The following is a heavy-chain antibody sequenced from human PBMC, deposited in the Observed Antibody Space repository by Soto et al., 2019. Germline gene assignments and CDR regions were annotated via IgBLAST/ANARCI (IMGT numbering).Heavy chain of an antibody. V-gene: IGHV3-23*01. CDR2: IIGSGDNT. D-gene: IGHD3-10*01. CDR3: AKTFFSGSGSYRGWFDH. CDR1: GFMFSSYA. J-gene: IGHJ5*02. Sequence: XGSLRLSCSASGFMFSSYAMTWVRQAPGKGLEWVSVIIGSGDNTYYADSVKGRFTISRDGSKDTLYLQMNSLRANDTAVYYCAKTFFSGSGSYRGWFDHWGQGTQVTVSS.